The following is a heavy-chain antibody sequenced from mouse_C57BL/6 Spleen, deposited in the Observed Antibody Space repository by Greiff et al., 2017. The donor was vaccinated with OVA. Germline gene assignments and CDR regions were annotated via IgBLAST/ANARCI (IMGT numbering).Heavy chain of an antibody. J-gene: IGHJ1*03. CDR1: GYTFTSYW. CDR2: IDPSDSYT. D-gene: IGHD1-1*01. Sequence: QVQLQQPGAELVKPGASVKLSCKASGYTFTSYWLQWVKQRPGQGLEWIGEIDPSDSYTNSNQKFKGKATLTVDPSSSTAYMQLSSLTSEDSAVYYCARRDYGSPHWYFDVWGTGTTVTVSS. V-gene: IGHV1-50*01. CDR3: ARRDYGSPHWYFDV.